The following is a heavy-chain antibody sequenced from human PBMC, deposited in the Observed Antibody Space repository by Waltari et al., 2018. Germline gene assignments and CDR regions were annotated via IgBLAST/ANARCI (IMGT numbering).Heavy chain of an antibody. V-gene: IGHV1-46*01. CDR1: GYTFTSYY. CDR2: INPSGGST. Sequence: QVQLVQSGADVKKPGASVKVACKASGYTFTSYYMHWVRQAPGQGLEWMGIINPSGGSTSYAQKFQGRVTMTRDTSTSTVYMELSSLRSEDTAVYYCAREDSSAAVDYWGQGTLVTVSS. CDR3: AREDSSAAVDY. J-gene: IGHJ4*02. D-gene: IGHD6-13*01.